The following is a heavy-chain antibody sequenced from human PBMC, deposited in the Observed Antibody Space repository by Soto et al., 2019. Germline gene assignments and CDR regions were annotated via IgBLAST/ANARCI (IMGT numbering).Heavy chain of an antibody. Sequence: QVQLVQSGAEVKKPGASVKLSCKASGFTFIYSTIHWVRQAPGQGLEWMGWLNPGNGNTKYSQSFQGRVTFSRDTSASTAYMELRSLRPEDTAVFYCAREAGGTTKSLDHWGQGTLVTVSS. V-gene: IGHV1-3*01. CDR3: AREAGGTTKSLDH. D-gene: IGHD1-1*01. CDR1: GFTFIYST. J-gene: IGHJ4*02. CDR2: LNPGNGNT.